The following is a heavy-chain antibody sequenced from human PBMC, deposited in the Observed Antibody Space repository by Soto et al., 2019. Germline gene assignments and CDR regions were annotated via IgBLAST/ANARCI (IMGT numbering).Heavy chain of an antibody. CDR1: GFRFSDYY. J-gene: IGHJ4*02. Sequence: QVQLVESGGGLVEPGGSLRLSCAASGFRFSDYYMTWIRQAPGKGLEWVSKISSSGATMYYADSVKGRFTVSRDNAQNSLYLQINGLRAEDTAVYYCAGDPYYYGSAFWGQGTLVTVSS. CDR3: AGDPYYYGSAF. CDR2: ISSSGATM. V-gene: IGHV3-11*01. D-gene: IGHD3-10*01.